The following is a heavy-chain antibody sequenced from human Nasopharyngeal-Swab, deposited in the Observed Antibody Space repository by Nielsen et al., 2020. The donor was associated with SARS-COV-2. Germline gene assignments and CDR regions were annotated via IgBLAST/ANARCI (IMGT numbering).Heavy chain of an antibody. CDR2: INHRGNT. V-gene: IGHV4-34*01. J-gene: IGHJ5*02. CDR3: ARSGYSSGWYDL. D-gene: IGHD6-19*01. Sequence: PGKGLEWIGDINHRGNTNYSPSLKSRLTMSVDTSKNQFSLKVSSVTAADTAVYYGARSGYSSGWYDLWGQGTLVTVPS.